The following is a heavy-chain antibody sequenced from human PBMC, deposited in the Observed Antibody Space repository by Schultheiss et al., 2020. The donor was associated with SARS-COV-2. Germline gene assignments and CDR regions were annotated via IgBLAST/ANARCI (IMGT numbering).Heavy chain of an antibody. Sequence: GGSLRLSCAASGFTFSSYAMHWVRQAPGKGLEWVAVISYDGSNKYYADSVKGRFTISRDNSKNTLYLQMNSLRAEDTAVYYCARGLVVSGWHHTTPDYWGQGTLVTVSS. D-gene: IGHD6-19*01. CDR1: GFTFSSYA. CDR2: ISYDGSNK. J-gene: IGHJ4*02. CDR3: ARGLVVSGWHHTTPDY. V-gene: IGHV3-30*01.